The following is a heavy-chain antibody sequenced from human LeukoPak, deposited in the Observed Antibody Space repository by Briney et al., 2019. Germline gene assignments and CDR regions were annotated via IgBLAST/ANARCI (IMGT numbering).Heavy chain of an antibody. CDR3: ARHLYGDYVSDS. D-gene: IGHD4-17*01. Sequence: PSETLSLTCTVSGGSIKSYFWSWIRQSPGKGLDWIGYISYRGSTNYNPSLKSRVIISIDTSKNQFSLKLSSVTAADTAVYYCARHLYGDYVSDSWGQGNLVTVSS. CDR1: GGSIKSYF. V-gene: IGHV4-59*08. CDR2: ISYRGST. J-gene: IGHJ4*02.